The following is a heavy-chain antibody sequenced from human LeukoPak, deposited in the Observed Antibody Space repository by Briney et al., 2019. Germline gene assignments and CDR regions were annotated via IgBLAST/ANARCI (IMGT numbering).Heavy chain of an antibody. CDR2: ISAYNGHT. CDR1: GYTFSSYG. D-gene: IGHD6-6*01. V-gene: IGHV1-18*01. Sequence: ASVKVSCKASGYTFSSYGFSWVRQAPGQGLEWVGWISAYNGHTSYAQKLQGRVTMTTDTSTNTVYMELRSLRSDDTAVYYCARDGAARPRYYYYMDVWAKGPRSPSP. J-gene: IGHJ6*03. CDR3: ARDGAARPRYYYYMDV.